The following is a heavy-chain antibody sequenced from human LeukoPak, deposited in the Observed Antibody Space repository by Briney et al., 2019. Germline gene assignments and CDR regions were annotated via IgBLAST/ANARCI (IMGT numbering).Heavy chain of an antibody. J-gene: IGHJ6*04. Sequence: GGSLRLSCAASGFTFSSYAMSWVRQAPGKGLEGVSAISGSGGSTYYADSVKGRFTISRDNSKNTLYLQMNSLRAEDTAVYYCAKEREAVAAYYYYYGMDVWGKGTTVTVSS. CDR1: GFTFSSYA. V-gene: IGHV3-23*01. CDR2: ISGSGGST. CDR3: AKEREAVAAYYYYYGMDV. D-gene: IGHD6-19*01.